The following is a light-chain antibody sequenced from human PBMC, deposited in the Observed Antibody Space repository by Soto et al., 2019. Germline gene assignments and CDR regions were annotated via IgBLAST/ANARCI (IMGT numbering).Light chain of an antibody. J-gene: IGLJ1*01. Sequence: QSVLTQPPSASGSPGQSVTISCTGTSSDVGANNYVSWYQQHPGKAPKLMIYEVTKRPSGVPDRFSGSKSGNTASLTVSGLQAEDEADYYFSSYAGANRVFGTGTKVTVL. CDR3: SSYAGANRV. CDR2: EVT. CDR1: SSDVGANNY. V-gene: IGLV2-8*01.